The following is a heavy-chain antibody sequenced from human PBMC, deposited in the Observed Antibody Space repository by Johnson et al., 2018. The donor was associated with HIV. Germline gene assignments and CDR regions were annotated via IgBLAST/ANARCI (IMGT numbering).Heavy chain of an antibody. J-gene: IGHJ3*02. Sequence: VQLVESGGGLIQPGGSLRLSCAASGFTFSSYDMHWVRQATGKGLEWVSAIGTAGDTYYPGSVKGRFTISSENAKNSVYLQMNSLRAEDTAVYYCASLNPFLEWLLSSTKGAFDIWGQGTMVSVSS. D-gene: IGHD3-3*02. CDR1: GFTFSSYD. CDR3: ASLNPFLEWLLSSTKGAFDI. V-gene: IGHV3-13*01. CDR2: IGTAGDT.